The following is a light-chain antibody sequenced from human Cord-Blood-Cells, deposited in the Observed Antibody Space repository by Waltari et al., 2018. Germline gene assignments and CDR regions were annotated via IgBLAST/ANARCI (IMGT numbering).Light chain of an antibody. CDR3: CSYAGSSTLV. CDR1: SCDVGSYNL. Sequence: QSALTQPASVSGSPGQSITISCTGTSCDVGSYNLVSWYQQHPGKAPKRMIYEGSKRPSGVSNRFSGSKSGNTASLTISGLQAEDEADYYCCSYAGSSTLVFGGGTKLTVL. CDR2: EGS. J-gene: IGLJ3*02. V-gene: IGLV2-23*01.